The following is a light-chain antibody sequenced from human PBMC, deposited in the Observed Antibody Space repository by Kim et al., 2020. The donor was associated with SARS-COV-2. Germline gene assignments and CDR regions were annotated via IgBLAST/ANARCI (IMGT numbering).Light chain of an antibody. Sequence: VSPGERATLSCRASQCVASNLAWYQQKPGQPPRLLIYGASTRATGTPARFSGSGSGTEFTLTISSLQSEDFAVYYCQHYNNWPPYTFGQGTKLEI. CDR2: GAS. J-gene: IGKJ2*01. V-gene: IGKV3-15*01. CDR3: QHYNNWPPYT. CDR1: QCVASN.